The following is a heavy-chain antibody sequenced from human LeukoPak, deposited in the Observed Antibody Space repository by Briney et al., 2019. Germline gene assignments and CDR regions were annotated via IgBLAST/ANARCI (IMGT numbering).Heavy chain of an antibody. V-gene: IGHV1-8*01. CDR2: MNPNSGTT. CDR3: ARNLARTGDFDY. J-gene: IGHJ4*02. CDR1: GYRFINYD. D-gene: IGHD5-12*01. Sequence: ASVKVSCKASGYRFINYDINWVRQATGRGLEGLGWMNPNSGTTGYAQNFQDRVSMTRDTSIGTAYMELSNLGSEDTAVYYCARNLARTGDFDYWGQGTLVTVSS.